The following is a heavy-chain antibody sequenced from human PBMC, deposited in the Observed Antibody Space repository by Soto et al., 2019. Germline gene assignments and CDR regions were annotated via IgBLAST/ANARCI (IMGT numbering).Heavy chain of an antibody. D-gene: IGHD3-3*02. Sequence: VDSLKVSFESSGYIFTSYLISVVLQMPGKGLEWMGMIYPGDSDTRYSPSFQGQITISADKSINTVYLQWSSLKASDTAIYYCARFGWHFYKNGEVWGQATTVNV. V-gene: IGHV5-51*01. CDR1: GYIFTSYL. CDR3: ARFGWHFYKNGEV. CDR2: IYPGDSDT. J-gene: IGHJ6*01.